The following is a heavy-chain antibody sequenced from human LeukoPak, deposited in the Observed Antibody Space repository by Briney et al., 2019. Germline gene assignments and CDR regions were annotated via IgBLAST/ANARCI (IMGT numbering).Heavy chain of an antibody. D-gene: IGHD6-19*01. CDR3: ATTRAVPSAFDY. CDR2: FDPEDGET. CDR1: GYTLTELS. J-gene: IGHJ4*02. V-gene: IGHV1-24*01. Sequence: ASVKVSCKVSGYTLTELSMHWVRQAPGKGLEWMGGFDPEDGETIYAQKFRGRVTMTEDTSTDTAYMELSSLRSEDTAVYYCATTRAVPSAFDYWGQGTLVTVSS.